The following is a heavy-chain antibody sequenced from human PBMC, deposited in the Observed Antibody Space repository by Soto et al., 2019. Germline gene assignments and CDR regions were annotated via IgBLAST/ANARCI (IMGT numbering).Heavy chain of an antibody. V-gene: IGHV3-15*01. D-gene: IGHD2-2*01. CDR2: IKSKTDGGTT. CDR1: GFTFSNAW. J-gene: IGHJ6*02. Sequence: EVQLVESGGGLVKPGGSLRLSCAASGFTFSNAWMSWVRQAPGKGLEWVGRIKSKTDGGTTDYAAPVKGRFTISRDDSKNTLYLQMNSLKTEDTAVYYCTTDPGGDYCSSTSCYYYYGMDVWGQGTTVTVSS. CDR3: TTDPGGDYCSSTSCYYYYGMDV.